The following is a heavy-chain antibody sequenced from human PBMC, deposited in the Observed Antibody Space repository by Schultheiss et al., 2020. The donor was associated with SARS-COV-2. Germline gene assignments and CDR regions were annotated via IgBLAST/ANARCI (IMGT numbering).Heavy chain of an antibody. CDR1: GGSISSYY. D-gene: IGHD1-7*01. J-gene: IGHJ5*02. CDR3: ARGSGTTTSEVWFDP. V-gene: IGHV4-59*06. CDR2: IYYSGST. Sequence: SETLSLTCTVSGGSISSYYWSWIRQPAGKGLEWIGYIYYSGSTYYNPSLKSRVTISVDTSKNQFSLKLSSVTAADTAVYYCARGSGTTTSEVWFDPWGQGTLVTVSS.